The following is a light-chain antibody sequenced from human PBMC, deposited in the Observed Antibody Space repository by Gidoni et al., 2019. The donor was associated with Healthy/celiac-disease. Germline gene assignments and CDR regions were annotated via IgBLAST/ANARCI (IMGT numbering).Light chain of an antibody. Sequence: SVLTQPPSASGTPGPRVTISCSGSSSNIGSNPVNWYQQLPGTAPKLLIYSNNQRPSGVPDRFSGSKSGTSASLAISGLQSEDEADYYCAAWDDSLNGWVFGGGTKLTVL. J-gene: IGLJ3*02. CDR1: SSNIGSNP. CDR3: AAWDDSLNGWV. CDR2: SNN. V-gene: IGLV1-44*01.